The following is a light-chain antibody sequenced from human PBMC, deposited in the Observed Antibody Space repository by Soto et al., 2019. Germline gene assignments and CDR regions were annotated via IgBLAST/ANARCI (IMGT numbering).Light chain of an antibody. Sequence: EIGMTQSPGTLSLSPGDRATLSCRASQRVSARYLAWYHQKPGQAPRLLIFGASDRATGIPDRFSGSGSGTDFTLTIDRLEPEDFAMYYCQQYSDSPPTFGQGTKVDIK. CDR2: GAS. J-gene: IGKJ1*01. CDR3: QQYSDSPPT. V-gene: IGKV3-20*01. CDR1: QRVSARY.